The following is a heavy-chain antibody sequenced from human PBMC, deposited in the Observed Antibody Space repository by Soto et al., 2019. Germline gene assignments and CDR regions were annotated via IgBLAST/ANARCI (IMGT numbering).Heavy chain of an antibody. CDR2: IFHSGST. CDR3: ARTGTDYEVWNCHPGSTTFQWYYMDV. J-gene: IGHJ6*03. CDR1: GGSIGHDSYY. D-gene: IGHD3-3*01. V-gene: IGHV4-39*01. Sequence: SETLSLTCTVSGGSIGHDSYYWGGIRQPPGKGLEWIGNIFHSGSTSYNPSLKSRVTISVDTSKNEFALKLSSVAAADTAVYYCARTGTDYEVWNCHPGSTTFQWYYMDVWDKGTTVTVSS.